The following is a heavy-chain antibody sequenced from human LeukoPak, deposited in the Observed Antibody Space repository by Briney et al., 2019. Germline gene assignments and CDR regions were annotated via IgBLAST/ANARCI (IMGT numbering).Heavy chain of an antibody. D-gene: IGHD2-2*02. V-gene: IGHV4-59*01. J-gene: IGHJ6*03. CDR2: IYYSGST. CDR3: AREVPAAIAGYYYMDV. CDR1: GGSISSYY. Sequence: SETLSLTCTVSGGSISSYYWSWIRQPPGKGLEWIGYIYYSGSTNYNPSLKSRVTISVDTSKNQFSLKLSSVTAADTAVYYCAREVPAAIAGYYYMDVWGKGTTVTISS.